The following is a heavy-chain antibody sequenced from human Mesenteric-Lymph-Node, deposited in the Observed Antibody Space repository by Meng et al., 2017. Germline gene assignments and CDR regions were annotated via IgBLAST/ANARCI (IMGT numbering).Heavy chain of an antibody. Sequence: GGSLRLSCAASAFTFSSYWFSWVRQAPGKGLEWVASIRQDGNEKYYVDSVKGRFTISRDNAKNSLYLQMNSLRAEDTAVYYCARIQWELLSHGAFDIWGQGTMVTVSS. CDR2: IRQDGNEK. D-gene: IGHD1-26*01. V-gene: IGHV3-7*01. CDR1: AFTFSSYW. J-gene: IGHJ3*02. CDR3: ARIQWELLSHGAFDI.